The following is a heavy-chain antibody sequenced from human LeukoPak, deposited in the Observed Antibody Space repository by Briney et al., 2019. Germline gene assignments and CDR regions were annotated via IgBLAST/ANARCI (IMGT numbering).Heavy chain of an antibody. CDR2: IKQDGSEK. Sequence: QAGGSLRLSCAASGFTISSSWMSWVSQAPGEGLEWVANIKQDGSEKYYVDSVKGRFTISRDNAKNSLYLQMNSLRVEDTAVYYCARARGVDYWGQGTLVTVSS. J-gene: IGHJ4*02. D-gene: IGHD3-10*01. V-gene: IGHV3-7*01. CDR1: GFTISSSW. CDR3: ARARGVDY.